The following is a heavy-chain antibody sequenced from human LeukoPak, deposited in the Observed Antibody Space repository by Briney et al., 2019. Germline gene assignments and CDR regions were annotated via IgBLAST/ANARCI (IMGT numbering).Heavy chain of an antibody. CDR1: GFTFSSYW. CDR3: ARARSEGRDAFDI. D-gene: IGHD2-15*01. V-gene: IGHV3-7*01. Sequence: PGGSLRLSCAASGFTFSSYWMSWVRQAPGKGLEWGANIKQDGSEKYYVDSVKGRFTISRDNAKNSLYLQMNSLRAEDTAVYYCARARSEGRDAFDIWGQGTMVTVSS. J-gene: IGHJ3*02. CDR2: IKQDGSEK.